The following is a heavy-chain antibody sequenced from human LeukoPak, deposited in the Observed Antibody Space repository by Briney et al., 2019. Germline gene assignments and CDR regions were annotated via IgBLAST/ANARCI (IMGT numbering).Heavy chain of an antibody. J-gene: IGHJ4*02. Sequence: PSETLSLTCAVYGGSFSGYYWSWIRQPPGKGLEWIGEINHSGSTNYNPSLKSRVTISLDTSKNQFSLKLSSVTAADTAVYYCARLTPDVDYWGQGTLVTVSS. CDR3: ARLTPDVDY. CDR2: INHSGST. V-gene: IGHV4-34*01. D-gene: IGHD2-15*01. CDR1: GGSFSGYY.